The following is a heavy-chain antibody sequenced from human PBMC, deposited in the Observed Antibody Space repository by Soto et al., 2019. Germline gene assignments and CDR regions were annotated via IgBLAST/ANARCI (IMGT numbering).Heavy chain of an antibody. V-gene: IGHV3-64D*08. CDR1: GFTFSTYT. CDR2: IVGNGGNT. CDR3: VPSRAAAGSRGAGY. D-gene: IGHD6-13*01. Sequence: AGGSLRFSCSASGFTFSTYTMHWVRQAPGKGLEYVSAIVGNGGNTYYADSVKGRFTISRDNSKNTLHLQMTSLRPEDTAVYYCVPSRAAAGSRGAGYWGQGPLVTVSP. J-gene: IGHJ4*02.